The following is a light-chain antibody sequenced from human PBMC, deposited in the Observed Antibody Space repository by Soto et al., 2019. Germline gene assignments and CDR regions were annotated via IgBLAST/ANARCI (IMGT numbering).Light chain of an antibody. J-gene: IGKJ4*01. Sequence: EIVMTQSPATLSVSPGERATLSCRASQSVSSNLAWYQQKPGQAPRLLIYDASTRATGIPARFSGSGSGTEFTLTINSLQSEDFAVYYCQQYNYWPPLTFGGGTKVDIK. CDR3: QQYNYWPPLT. CDR2: DAS. CDR1: QSVSSN. V-gene: IGKV3-15*01.